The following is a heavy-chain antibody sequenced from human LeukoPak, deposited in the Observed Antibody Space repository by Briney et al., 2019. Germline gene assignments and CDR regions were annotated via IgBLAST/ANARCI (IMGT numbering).Heavy chain of an antibody. V-gene: IGHV3-21*01. CDR2: ISSSSSYI. CDR1: GFTFSSYT. Sequence: PGGSLRLSCSASGFTFSSYTMNWVRQAPGKGLEWVSSISSSSSYISYADSVKGRFTISRDNAKNSLYLQMNSLRAEDTAVYYCAREGAGVGYCSSTSCYTPYYFDYWGQGTLVTVSS. D-gene: IGHD2-2*02. J-gene: IGHJ4*02. CDR3: AREGAGVGYCSSTSCYTPYYFDY.